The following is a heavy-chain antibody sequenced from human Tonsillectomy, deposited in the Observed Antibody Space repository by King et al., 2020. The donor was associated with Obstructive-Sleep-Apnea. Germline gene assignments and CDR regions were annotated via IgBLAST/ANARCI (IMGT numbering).Heavy chain of an antibody. CDR2: INPNSGGT. V-gene: IGHV1-2*02. Sequence: QLVQSGAEVRKPGASVKVSCKASGYTFTDYFMHWVRQAPGQGLEWMGWINPNSGGTNYAQKFQGRVTMTRDTFISTAYMELSGLRSDDTAVYYCARDVPTSDRAEDYWGQGTLVTVSS. CDR3: ARDVPTSDRAEDY. J-gene: IGHJ4*02. CDR1: GYTFTDYF.